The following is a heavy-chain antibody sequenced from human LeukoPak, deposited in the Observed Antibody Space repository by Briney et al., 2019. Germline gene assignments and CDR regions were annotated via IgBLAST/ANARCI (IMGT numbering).Heavy chain of an antibody. CDR2: INHSGST. Sequence: PSETLSLTCTVSGGSINTYYWTWMRQPPGKGLEWIGYINHSGSTNYNPSLKSRVTISVDTSKNQFSLKLSSVTAADTAVYYCARLNQGNRFDYWGQGTLVTVSS. CDR1: GGSINTYY. J-gene: IGHJ4*02. CDR3: ARLNQGNRFDY. D-gene: IGHD1-14*01. V-gene: IGHV4-59*08.